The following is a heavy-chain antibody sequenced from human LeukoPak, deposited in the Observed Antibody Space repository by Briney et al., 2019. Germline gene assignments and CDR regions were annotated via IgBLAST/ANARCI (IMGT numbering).Heavy chain of an antibody. CDR2: IKQDGSEK. Sequence: GGSLRLSCAASGFTFSSYWMSWVRQAPGKGLEGVANIKQDGSEKYYVDSVKGRFTISRDNAKNSLYLQMNSLRAEDTAVYYCARDYATWLVSTKDFDYWGQGTLVTVSS. J-gene: IGHJ4*02. CDR1: GFTFSSYW. V-gene: IGHV3-7*01. D-gene: IGHD6-19*01. CDR3: ARDYATWLVSTKDFDY.